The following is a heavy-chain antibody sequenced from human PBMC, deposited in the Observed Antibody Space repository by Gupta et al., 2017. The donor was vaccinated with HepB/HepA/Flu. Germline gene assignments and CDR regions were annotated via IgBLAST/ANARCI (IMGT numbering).Heavy chain of an antibody. CDR2: IYSGGST. CDR3: ARQTGEAAPPPLYYYYYYMDV. D-gene: IGHD7-27*01. V-gene: IGHV3-53*01. CDR1: GFTVSSNY. Sequence: EVQLVESGGGLIQPGGSLRLSCAASGFTVSSNYMSWVRQAPGKGLEWVSVIYSGGSTYYADSVKGRFTISRDNSKNTLYLQMNSLRAEDTAVYYCARQTGEAAPPPLYYYYYYMDVWGKGTTVTVSS. J-gene: IGHJ6*03.